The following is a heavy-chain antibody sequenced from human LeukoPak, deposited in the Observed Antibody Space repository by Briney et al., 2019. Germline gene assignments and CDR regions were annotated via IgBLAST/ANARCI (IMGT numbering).Heavy chain of an antibody. CDR2: FDPEDGET. CDR3: ATGVYHSHYFDY. Sequence: ASVKVSCKVSGYTLTELSMHWVRQAPGKGLEWMGGFDPEDGETIYAQKFQGRVTMTEDTSTDTAYMELSSLRSEDTAVYYCATGVYHSHYFDYWGQGTLVTVSS. V-gene: IGHV1-24*01. D-gene: IGHD5/OR15-5a*01. J-gene: IGHJ4*02. CDR1: GYTLTELS.